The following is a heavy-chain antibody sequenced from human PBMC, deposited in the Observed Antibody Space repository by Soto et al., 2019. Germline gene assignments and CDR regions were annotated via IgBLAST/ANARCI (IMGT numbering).Heavy chain of an antibody. CDR3: ARDHKWDGMDV. Sequence: TLSLTCSVSGGSFSSDSFIWSWVRQFPGKGLEWIGYINYSGTTYYNPSLRSRITMSVDTSKNQFSLNLSSVTAADTAVYYCARDHKWDGMDVWGQGTTVTVSS. CDR2: INYSGTT. V-gene: IGHV4-31*03. J-gene: IGHJ6*02. D-gene: IGHD1-26*01. CDR1: GGSFSSDSFI.